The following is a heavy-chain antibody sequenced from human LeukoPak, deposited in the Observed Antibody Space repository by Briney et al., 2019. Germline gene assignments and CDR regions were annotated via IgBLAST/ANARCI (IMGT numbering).Heavy chain of an antibody. CDR3: AKDRSGSYYRFDY. J-gene: IGHJ4*02. CDR2: IRYDGSNK. CDR1: GFTISSYG. Sequence: PGGSLRLSCAASGFTISSYGMHWVRQAPGKGLEWVAFIRYDGSNKYYADSVKGRFTISRDNSKSTLYLQMNSLRAEDTAVYYCAKDRSGSYYRFDYWGQGTLVTVSS. D-gene: IGHD1-26*01. V-gene: IGHV3-30*02.